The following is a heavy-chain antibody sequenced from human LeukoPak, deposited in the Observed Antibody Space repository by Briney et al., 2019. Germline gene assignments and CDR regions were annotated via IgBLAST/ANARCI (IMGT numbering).Heavy chain of an antibody. Sequence: GASVKVSCKASGYTFTSYGISWVRQAPGQGLEWMGWISAYNGNTNYAQKFQGWVTMTRDTSISTAYMELSRLRSDDTAVYYCARESGSAFGNWGQGTLVTVSS. CDR2: ISAYNGNT. J-gene: IGHJ4*02. CDR3: ARESGSAFGN. D-gene: IGHD1-26*01. CDR1: GYTFTSYG. V-gene: IGHV1-18*01.